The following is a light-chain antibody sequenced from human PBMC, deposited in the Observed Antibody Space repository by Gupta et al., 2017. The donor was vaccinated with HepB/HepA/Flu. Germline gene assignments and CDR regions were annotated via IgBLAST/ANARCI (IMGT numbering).Light chain of an antibody. CDR1: SSAVGDYNY. J-gene: IGLJ2*01. CDR3: SSWTYTPTLVV. Sequence: SALTQPASVSGSPGPSITISCTATSSAVGDYNYVSWYQQYPGKAPKLLIYNVVDRPSGVSHRFSGSKSGNTASLSITGLQAEEEADYYCSSWTYTPTLVVFGGGTKLTVL. CDR2: NVV. V-gene: IGLV2-14*03.